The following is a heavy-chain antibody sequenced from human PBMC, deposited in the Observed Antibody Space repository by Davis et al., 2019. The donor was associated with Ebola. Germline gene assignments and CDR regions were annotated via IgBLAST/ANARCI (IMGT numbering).Heavy chain of an antibody. J-gene: IGHJ6*04. D-gene: IGHD1-26*01. V-gene: IGHV1-3*01. Sequence: GESLKISCAASGFTFTSYAMHWVRQAPGQRLEWMGRINAGNGNTKYSQKFQGRVTITRDTSASTAYMELSSLRSEDTAVYYCARDAQWEVLGSQDYYYGMDVWGKGTTVTVSS. CDR3: ARDAQWEVLGSQDYYYGMDV. CDR2: INAGNGNT. CDR1: GFTFTSYA.